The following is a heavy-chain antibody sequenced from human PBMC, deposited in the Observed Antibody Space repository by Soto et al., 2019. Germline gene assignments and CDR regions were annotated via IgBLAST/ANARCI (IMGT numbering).Heavy chain of an antibody. CDR3: ARDISSGGGGMYV. Sequence: QVQLQESGPGLVKPSQTLSLTCTVSGGSISSGGYYWSWIRQHPGKGLEWIGYIYYSGSTYYNPSLKSRITISVDTSNSQFSLKPSAVTAADTAVYYCARDISSGGGGMYVWGQGTTVTVSS. CDR2: IYYSGST. D-gene: IGHD6-6*01. J-gene: IGHJ6*02. V-gene: IGHV4-31*03. CDR1: GGSISSGGYY.